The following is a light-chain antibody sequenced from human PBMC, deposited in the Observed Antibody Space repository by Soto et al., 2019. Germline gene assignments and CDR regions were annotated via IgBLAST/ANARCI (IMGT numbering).Light chain of an antibody. J-gene: IGLJ1*01. CDR3: SSYSSSSTPYV. CDR1: SSDVGGYNY. CDR2: DVT. V-gene: IGLV2-14*01. Sequence: QSVLTQPASVSGSPGQSITISCTGTSSDVGGYNYVSWYQQHPVKAPKLMIYDVTNRPSGVSDRFSGSKSGNTASLTISGLQAEDEADYYCSSYSSSSTPYVCGTGTKLTVL.